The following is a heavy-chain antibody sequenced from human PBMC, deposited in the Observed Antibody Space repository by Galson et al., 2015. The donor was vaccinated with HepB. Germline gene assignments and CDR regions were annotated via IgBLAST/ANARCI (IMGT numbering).Heavy chain of an antibody. CDR1: GFAFSSYA. CDR2: ISYDGSNK. Sequence: SLRLSCAASGFAFSSYAMHWVRQAPGKGLEWVAVISYDGSNKYYADSVKGRFTISRDNSKNTLYLQMNSLRAEDTAVYYCARDGSATTNPFDYWGQGTLVTVSS. J-gene: IGHJ4*02. D-gene: IGHD5-24*01. CDR3: ARDGSATTNPFDY. V-gene: IGHV3-30-3*01.